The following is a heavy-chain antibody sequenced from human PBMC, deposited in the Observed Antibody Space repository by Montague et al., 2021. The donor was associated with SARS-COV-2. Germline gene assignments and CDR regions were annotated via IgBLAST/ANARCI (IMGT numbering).Heavy chain of an antibody. CDR2: IYDGGAV. CDR1: GGSITGYY. V-gene: IGHV4-59*01. J-gene: IGHJ3*02. D-gene: IGHD4-23*01. Sequence: TLSLTCTVSGGSITGYYWSWLRRSPGKGLEWIAYIYDGGAVNYNPSLGRRVTISTDTSKNQLSLKVNSVTAADTAVYYCVRDHPYGGPRGAYDIWGQGTVVTVSS. CDR3: VRDHPYGGPRGAYDI.